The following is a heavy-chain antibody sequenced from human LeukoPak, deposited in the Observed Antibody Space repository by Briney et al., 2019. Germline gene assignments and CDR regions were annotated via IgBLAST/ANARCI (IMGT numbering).Heavy chain of an antibody. J-gene: IGHJ6*03. D-gene: IGHD2-21*02. V-gene: IGHV5-51*01. CDR2: IYPGDSDT. CDR1: GYSFTSYW. Sequence: GESLKISCKGSGYSFTSYWIGWVRQMPGKGLEWMGIIYPGDSDTRYSSSFQGQVTISADKSISTAYLQWSSLKASDTAMYYCARHVGDSYYYYYYMDVWGKGTTVTVSS. CDR3: ARHVGDSYYYYYYMDV.